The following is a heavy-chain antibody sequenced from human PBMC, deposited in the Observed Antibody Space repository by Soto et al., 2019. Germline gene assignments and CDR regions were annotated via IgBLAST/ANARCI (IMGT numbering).Heavy chain of an antibody. D-gene: IGHD3-10*01. V-gene: IGHV3-23*01. J-gene: IGHJ4*02. CDR3: AKKVIDGFSPHFDY. CDR1: GFTFSSYA. Sequence: GGSLGLSCAASGFTFSSYAMSWVRQAPGKGLEWVSSISGSGSSTYYADSVKGRFTISRDNSKNTLYLQMNSLRAEDTAVYYCAKKVIDGFSPHFDYWGQGTLVTVSS. CDR2: ISGSGSST.